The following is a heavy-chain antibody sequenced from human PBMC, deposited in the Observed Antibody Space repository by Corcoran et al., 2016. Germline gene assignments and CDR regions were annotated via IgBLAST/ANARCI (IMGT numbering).Heavy chain of an antibody. J-gene: IGHJ5*02. CDR2: IYYSGST. Sequence: QLQLQESGPGLVKPSETLSLTCTVSGGSISSSSYYWGWIRQPPGKGLEWIGSIYYSGSTYYNPSLKSRVTISVDTSKNQFSLKLSSVTAADTAVYYWARGTHYYDSSGYYYAGFDPWGQGTLVTVSS. CDR1: GGSISSSSYY. V-gene: IGHV4-39*07. D-gene: IGHD3-22*01. CDR3: ARGTHYYDSSGYYYAGFDP.